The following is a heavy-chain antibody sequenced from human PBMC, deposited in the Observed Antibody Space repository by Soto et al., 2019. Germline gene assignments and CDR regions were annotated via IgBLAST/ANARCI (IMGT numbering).Heavy chain of an antibody. Sequence: ASVKVCCKASGYTFTNYDINRVRQATGQGLEWMGWMNPNSGSTGYAQKFQGRVTMTRNTSISTAYMELSSLRSEDTAVYYCARGRQYCSGGSCYSDDAFDIWGQGTMVTVSS. CDR2: MNPNSGST. J-gene: IGHJ3*02. V-gene: IGHV1-8*01. CDR1: GYTFTNYD. CDR3: ARGRQYCSGGSCYSDDAFDI. D-gene: IGHD2-15*01.